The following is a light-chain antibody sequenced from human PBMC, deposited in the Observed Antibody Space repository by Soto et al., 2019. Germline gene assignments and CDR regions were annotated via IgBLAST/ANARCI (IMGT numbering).Light chain of an antibody. CDR2: EGT. J-gene: IGLJ2*01. CDR1: SSDVGPYKL. V-gene: IGLV2-23*01. CDR3: CSYAASDLI. Sequence: QSALTQPASVSGSPGQSITISCSGASSDVGPYKLVAWYQQHPDKAPKLIIHEGTKRPSGVSSRFSGSQSGTMASLTISGLQAEDEADYYCCSYAASDLIFGGGTKLTVL.